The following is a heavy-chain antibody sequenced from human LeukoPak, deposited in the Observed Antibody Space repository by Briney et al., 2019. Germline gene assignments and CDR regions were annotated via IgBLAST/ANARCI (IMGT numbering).Heavy chain of an antibody. Sequence: SETLSLTCTVSGDSINTGDYRWDWIRQPPEKGLEWIGSFYHDGTTYYNPSLNSRLTISFDISKSQFSLKLTSVTAADSAVYYCARRHQHGTWRFDSWGQGILVTVSS. J-gene: IGHJ5*01. CDR2: FYHDGTT. V-gene: IGHV4-39*01. CDR3: ARRHQHGTWRFDS. D-gene: IGHD5-24*01. CDR1: GDSINTGDYR.